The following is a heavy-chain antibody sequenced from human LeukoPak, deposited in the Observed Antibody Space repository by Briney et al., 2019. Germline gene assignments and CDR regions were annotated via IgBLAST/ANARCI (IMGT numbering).Heavy chain of an antibody. J-gene: IGHJ3*02. CDR2: ISSSSSTI. CDR3: ARDLTSSGWYGRAFDI. CDR1: GFTFSSYW. Sequence: GGSLRLSCAASGFTFSSYWMHWVRQAPGKGLEWVSYISSSSSTIYYADSVKGRFTISRDNAKNSLYLQMNSLRDEDTAVYYCARDLTSSGWYGRAFDIWGQGTMVTVSS. V-gene: IGHV3-48*02. D-gene: IGHD6-19*01.